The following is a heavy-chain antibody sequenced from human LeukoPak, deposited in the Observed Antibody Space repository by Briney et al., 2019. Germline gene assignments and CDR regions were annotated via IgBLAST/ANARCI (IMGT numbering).Heavy chain of an antibody. Sequence: PGGSLRLSCVASGFTFSNHWMSWVRQAPGKELEWVANIKQDGSEKYYVDSVKGRFTVSRDNAKNSLSLQVNSLRAEDTAVYYCARWAGGHYDYWGQGTLVTVSS. CDR1: GFTFSNHW. V-gene: IGHV3-7*01. CDR3: ARWAGGHYDY. J-gene: IGHJ4*02. D-gene: IGHD1-26*01. CDR2: IKQDGSEK.